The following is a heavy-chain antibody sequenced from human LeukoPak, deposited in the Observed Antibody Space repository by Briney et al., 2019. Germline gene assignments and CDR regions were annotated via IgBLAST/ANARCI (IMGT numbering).Heavy chain of an antibody. CDR1: GFTFSSYS. D-gene: IGHD3-22*01. CDR3: ARDPTMIVAHACDI. V-gene: IGHV3-48*02. J-gene: IGHJ3*02. Sequence: GGSLRLSCAASGFTFSSYSMNWVCLAPGKGLDWVSYISSSSSTIYYADSLKGRFTISRDNAKNSLYLQMNSLRDEDTAVYYCARDPTMIVAHACDIWGQGTMVTVS. CDR2: ISSSSSTI.